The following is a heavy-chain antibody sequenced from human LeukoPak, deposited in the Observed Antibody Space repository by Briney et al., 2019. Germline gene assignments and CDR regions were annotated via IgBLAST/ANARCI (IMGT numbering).Heavy chain of an antibody. J-gene: IGHJ3*02. V-gene: IGHV4-39*07. CDR3: ARDGQGYCSGGSCYIFAFDI. CDR1: GGSISSSSYY. Sequence: SETLSLTCTVSGGSISSSSYYWGWIRQPPGKGLEWIGSIYYSGSTYYNPSLKSRVTISVDTSKNQFSLKLSSVTAADTAVYYCARDGQGYCSGGSCYIFAFDIWGQGTMVTVSS. CDR2: IYYSGST. D-gene: IGHD2-15*01.